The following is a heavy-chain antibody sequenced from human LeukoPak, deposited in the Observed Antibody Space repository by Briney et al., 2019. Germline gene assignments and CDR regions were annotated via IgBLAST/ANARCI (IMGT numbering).Heavy chain of an antibody. Sequence: PGGSLRLSCAASGFTFSSYDMHWVRRAAGKGLEGVSAMGTSGDTHYAGSVKGRFTIYRENAKNSLYLQMNSLRAGDTAVYYWARAPRFGDGGIDYWGQGTLVTVSS. V-gene: IGHV3-13*01. CDR2: MGTSGDT. CDR3: ARAPRFGDGGIDY. D-gene: IGHD3-10*01. CDR1: GFTFSSYD. J-gene: IGHJ4*02.